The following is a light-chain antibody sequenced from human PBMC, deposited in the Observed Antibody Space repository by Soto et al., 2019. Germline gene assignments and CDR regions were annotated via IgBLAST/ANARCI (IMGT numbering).Light chain of an antibody. CDR3: ETWDSNTKL. J-gene: IGLJ3*02. CDR1: SGHSSYI. CDR2: LEGSGSY. Sequence: QPVLTQSSSASASLGSSVKLTCTLSSGHSSYIIAWHQQQPGKAPRYLMKLEGSGSYNKGSGVPDRFSGSSSGADRYLTISNLQSEDEADYYCETWDSNTKLFGEVTKVTVL. V-gene: IGLV4-60*03.